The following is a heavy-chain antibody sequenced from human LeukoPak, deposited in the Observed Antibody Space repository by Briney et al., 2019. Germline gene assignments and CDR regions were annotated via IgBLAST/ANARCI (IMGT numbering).Heavy chain of an antibody. CDR3: ARGPLGYCSGGSCSHYMDV. Sequence: TGGSLRLSCAASGFTFSSYWMHWVRQAPGKGLVWVSRINSDGSSTSYADSVKGRFTISRDNAKNTLYLQMNSLRAGDTAVYYCARGPLGYCSGGSCSHYMDVWGKGTTVTVSS. CDR1: GFTFSSYW. J-gene: IGHJ6*03. CDR2: INSDGSST. V-gene: IGHV3-74*01. D-gene: IGHD2-15*01.